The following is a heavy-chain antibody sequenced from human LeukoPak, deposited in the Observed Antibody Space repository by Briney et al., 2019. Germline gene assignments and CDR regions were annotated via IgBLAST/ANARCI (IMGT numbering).Heavy chain of an antibody. CDR1: GFTFSSYA. CDR2: IRYDGSNK. V-gene: IGHV3-30*02. Sequence: GGSLRLSCAASGFTFSSYAMSWVRQAPGKGLEWVAFIRYDGSNKYYADSAKGRFTISRDNSKNTLYLQMNSLRAEDTAVYYCAKAAYYCSSTSCYSPFDYWGQGTLVTVSS. J-gene: IGHJ4*02. D-gene: IGHD2-2*01. CDR3: AKAAYYCSSTSCYSPFDY.